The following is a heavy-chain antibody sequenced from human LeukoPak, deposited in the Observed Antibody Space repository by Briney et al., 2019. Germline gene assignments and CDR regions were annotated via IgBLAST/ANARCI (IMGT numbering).Heavy chain of an antibody. V-gene: IGHV4-4*02. CDR3: SRESGPYSPIGH. J-gene: IGHJ4*02. CDR2: NSLSGYT. D-gene: IGHD1-26*01. CDR1: GGSITTTKY. Sequence: PSETLSLTCGVSGGSITTTKYWSWVRPSPGRGLEWIGENSLSGYTGFNPSLRGRITMSLDESKNHLSLTLTSVTATDTAIYYCSRESGPYSPIGHWGQGILVTVTT.